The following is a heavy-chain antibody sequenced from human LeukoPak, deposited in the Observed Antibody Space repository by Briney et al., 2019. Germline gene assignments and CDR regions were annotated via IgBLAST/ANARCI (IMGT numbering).Heavy chain of an antibody. CDR1: GFTFSSYA. CDR3: VRGGWELDF. J-gene: IGHJ4*02. CDR2: ISGSGGST. Sequence: GGSLRLSCAASGFTFSSYAMSWVRQAPGKGLELVSAISGSGGSTYYADSVKGRFTISRDNSKNTLYLQMNSLTAEDTALYYCVRGGWELDFWGQGTLVTVSS. V-gene: IGHV3-23*01. D-gene: IGHD1-26*01.